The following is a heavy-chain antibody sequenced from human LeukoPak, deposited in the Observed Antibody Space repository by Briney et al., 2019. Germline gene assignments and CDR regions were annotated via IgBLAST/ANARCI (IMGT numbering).Heavy chain of an antibody. CDR1: GYTFTSYG. D-gene: IGHD1-26*01. J-gene: IGHJ4*03. V-gene: IGHV1-18*01. Sequence: ASVKVSCKASGYTFTSYGISWVRQAPGQGLEWMGWISAYNGNTNYAQKLQGRVTMTTDTSTSTAYMELRSLRSDDTAVYYCARDHRRVVGATGLDYWGQGTTVTVSS. CDR2: ISAYNGNT. CDR3: ARDHRRVVGATGLDY.